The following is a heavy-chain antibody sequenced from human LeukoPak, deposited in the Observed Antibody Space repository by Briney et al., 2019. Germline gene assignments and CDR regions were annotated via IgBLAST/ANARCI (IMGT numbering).Heavy chain of an antibody. Sequence: PGGSLRLSCAASGFTFSSYAMSWVRQAPGKGLEWVSSICGSGDTTYYADSVKGRFTISRDNSKNTLYMQMTSLRAEDTAVYYCAKGSSSSCYGNCHYWGQGILVTVSS. D-gene: IGHD6-13*01. J-gene: IGHJ4*02. CDR3: AKGSSSSCYGNCHY. CDR1: GFTFSSYA. V-gene: IGHV3-23*01. CDR2: ICGSGDTT.